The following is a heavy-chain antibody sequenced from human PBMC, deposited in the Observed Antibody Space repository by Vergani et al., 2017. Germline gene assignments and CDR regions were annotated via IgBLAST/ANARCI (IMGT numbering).Heavy chain of an antibody. V-gene: IGHV3-30*04. Sequence: QVQLVESGGGVVQPGRSLRLSCAASGFTFSSYAMHWVRQAPGKGLEWVAVISYDGSNKYYADSVKGRFTISRDNSKNTLYLQMNSLRAEDTAVYYCARDDNCSGGSCYFGLDYWGQGTLVTVSS. J-gene: IGHJ4*02. CDR2: ISYDGSNK. D-gene: IGHD2-15*01. CDR1: GFTFSSYA. CDR3: ARDDNCSGGSCYFGLDY.